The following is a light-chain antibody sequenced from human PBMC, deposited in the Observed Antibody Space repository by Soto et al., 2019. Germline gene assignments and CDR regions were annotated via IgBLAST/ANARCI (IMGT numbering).Light chain of an antibody. CDR1: QSVSSY. CDR3: QQRSNWPVT. J-gene: IGKJ1*01. V-gene: IGKV3-11*01. CDR2: DAS. Sequence: ETVLTQSPATVSLSPGERATLHCRASQSVSSYLAWYQQKTGQAPRLLIYDASNRATGIPARFSGSGSGTDFTLTISSLEPEDFAVYYCQQRSNWPVTFGQGTKVGIK.